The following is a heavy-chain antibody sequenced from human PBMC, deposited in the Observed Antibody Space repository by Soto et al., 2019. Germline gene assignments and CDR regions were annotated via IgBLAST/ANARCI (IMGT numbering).Heavy chain of an antibody. Sequence: GGSLRLSCAASGFTFSSYAMSWVRQAPGKGLEWVSAISGSGGSTYYADSVKGRFTISRDNSKNTLYLQMNSLRAEDMAVYYCAKQRGSAGPGTAREFDYWGQGTLVTVSS. CDR2: ISGSGGST. CDR1: GFTFSSYA. J-gene: IGHJ4*02. D-gene: IGHD6-13*01. CDR3: AKQRGSAGPGTAREFDY. V-gene: IGHV3-23*01.